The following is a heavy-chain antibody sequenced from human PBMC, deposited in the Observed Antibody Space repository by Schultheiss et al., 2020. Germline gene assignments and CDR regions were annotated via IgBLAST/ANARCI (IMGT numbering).Heavy chain of an antibody. CDR1: GYSISRGYY. J-gene: IGHJ4*02. CDR2: IYHSGST. Sequence: SETLSLTCAVSGYSISRGYYWAWIRQPPGKGLEWIGSIYHSGSTYYNPSLKSRVTISVDTSKNQFSLKLSSVTAADTAVYYCARDFIYDYGDYVGGYFDYWGQGTLVTVSS. D-gene: IGHD4-17*01. CDR3: ARDFIYDYGDYVGGYFDY. V-gene: IGHV4-38-2*02.